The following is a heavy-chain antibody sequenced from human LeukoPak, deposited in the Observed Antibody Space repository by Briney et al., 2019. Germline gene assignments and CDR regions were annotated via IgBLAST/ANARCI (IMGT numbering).Heavy chain of an antibody. D-gene: IGHD4-23*01. Sequence: GASLQISCKVSGYTFTSYWIGWVRQMPGKGLELMGIIYPADSDTRYSPSFQGQVTISADKSISTAYLRWSSLKASDTAIYYCARRAGAYSHPYDYWGQGTLVTVSS. J-gene: IGHJ4*02. CDR1: GYTFTSYW. CDR3: ARRAGAYSHPYDY. V-gene: IGHV5-51*01. CDR2: IYPADSDT.